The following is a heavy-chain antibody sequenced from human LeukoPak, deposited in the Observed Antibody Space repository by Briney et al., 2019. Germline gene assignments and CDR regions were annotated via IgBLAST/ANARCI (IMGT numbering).Heavy chain of an antibody. CDR1: GGTFSSYA. Sequence: SVKVSCKASGGTFSSYAISWVRQAPGQGLEWMGGIIPIFGTANYAQKFQGRVTITADESTSTAYMELSSLRSEDTAVYYCASGLDQLLYYYYMDVWGKGTTVTVSS. D-gene: IGHD2-2*02. CDR3: ASGLDQLLYYYYMDV. V-gene: IGHV1-69*13. J-gene: IGHJ6*03. CDR2: IIPIFGTA.